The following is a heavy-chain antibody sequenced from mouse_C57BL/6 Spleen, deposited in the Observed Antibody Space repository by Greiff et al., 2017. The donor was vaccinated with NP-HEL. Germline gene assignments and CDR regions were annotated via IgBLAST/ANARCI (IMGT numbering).Heavy chain of an antibody. J-gene: IGHJ4*01. CDR3: AKGTVVATNYYAMDY. V-gene: IGHV1-64*01. D-gene: IGHD1-1*01. CDR1: GYTFTSYW. Sequence: QVQLQQPGAELVKPGASVKLSCKASGYTFTSYWMHWVKQRPGQGLEWIGMIHPNSGSTNYNEKFKSKATLTVDKSSSTAYMQLSSLTSEDSAVYYCAKGTVVATNYYAMDYWGQGTSVTVSS. CDR2: IHPNSGST.